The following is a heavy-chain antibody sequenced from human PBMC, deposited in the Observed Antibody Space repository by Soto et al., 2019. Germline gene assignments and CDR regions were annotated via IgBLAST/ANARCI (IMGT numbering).Heavy chain of an antibody. CDR1: GYTFTNFG. Sequence: QVQLVQSGAEVMKPGASVKVSCKASGYTFTNFGISWVRQAPGQGLEWMGWISAYNGNTSYAQKFQGRVTMTTDTATSTTYMEVRGLRFAETSVFFCARGGTPIHSWGQGTLFTVSS. CDR3: ARGGTPIHS. V-gene: IGHV1-18*01. D-gene: IGHD3-16*01. CDR2: ISAYNGNT. J-gene: IGHJ4*02.